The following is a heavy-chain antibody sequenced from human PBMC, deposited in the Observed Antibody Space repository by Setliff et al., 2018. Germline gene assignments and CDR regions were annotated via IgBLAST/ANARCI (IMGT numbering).Heavy chain of an antibody. CDR3: ARVRSYGSGNYYYYYYDMDV. V-gene: IGHV4-39*07. J-gene: IGHJ6*02. CDR2: IYYSGST. D-gene: IGHD3-10*01. Sequence: LSLTCTVSGGSISSSSYYWGWIRQPPGKGLEWIGSIYYSGSTYYNPSLKSRVTISVDTSKNQFSLRLSSVTAADTALYYCARVRSYGSGNYYYYYYDMDVWGQGTTVTVSS. CDR1: GGSISSSSYY.